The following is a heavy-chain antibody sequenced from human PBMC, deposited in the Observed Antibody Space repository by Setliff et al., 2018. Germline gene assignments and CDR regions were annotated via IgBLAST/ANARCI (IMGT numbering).Heavy chain of an antibody. CDR3: FVP. D-gene: IGHD7-27*01. CDR2: ISMTGDDR. V-gene: IGHV3-21*01. J-gene: IGHJ5*02. CDR1: GFSFSSYN. Sequence: PGGSLRLSCATSGFSFSSYNMAWLRQTSGKGLEWVSSISMTGDDRHYAAPVQGRFAISRDNANNSVFLQMNSLYCARETYWGWFVPWGRGTLVTVSS.